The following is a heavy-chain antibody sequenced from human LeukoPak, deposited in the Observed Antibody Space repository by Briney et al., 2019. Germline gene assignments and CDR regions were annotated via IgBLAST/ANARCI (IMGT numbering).Heavy chain of an antibody. CDR1: GGSISSGSYY. V-gene: IGHV4-61*02. D-gene: IGHD3/OR15-3a*01. Sequence: PSETLSLTCTVSGGSISSGSYYWSWIRQPAGKGPEWIGRIYTSGSTNYNPSLKSRVTISVDTSKNQFSLKLSSVTAADTAVYYCARARVGLGPDAFDIWGQGTMVTVSS. CDR2: IYTSGST. J-gene: IGHJ3*02. CDR3: ARARVGLGPDAFDI.